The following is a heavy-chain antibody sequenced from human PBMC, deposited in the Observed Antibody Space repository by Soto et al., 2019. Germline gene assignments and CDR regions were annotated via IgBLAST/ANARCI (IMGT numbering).Heavy chain of an antibody. CDR3: AREFWSGPFDY. J-gene: IGHJ4*02. V-gene: IGHV4-34*01. Sequence: SEPLSLTCAVYGGSFSDFYWSWIRQPPGKGLEWIGEINHSGSTNYNPSLKSRVTVSVDTSKKQFSLKLSSVTAEDTAVYYCAREFWSGPFDYWGQGTLVTVSS. CDR1: GGSFSDFY. D-gene: IGHD3-3*01. CDR2: INHSGST.